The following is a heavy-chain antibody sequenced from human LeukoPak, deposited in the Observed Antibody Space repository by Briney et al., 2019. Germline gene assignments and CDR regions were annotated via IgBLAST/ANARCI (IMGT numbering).Heavy chain of an antibody. V-gene: IGHV3-23*01. CDR2: VSGRAGRI. D-gene: IGHD2-8*01. CDR3: AKNRGHCVDGVCYNYYYMDV. CDR1: GFTLSSFA. Sequence: GGSLRLSCAASGFTLSSFAMTWVRQPPGKGLEWVSTVSGRAGRIDYPDSGKGRFTITRDNLKTALYLQMNGLRAEDTALYYCAKNRGHCVDGVCYNYYYMDVWGRGTTVTVSS. J-gene: IGHJ6*03.